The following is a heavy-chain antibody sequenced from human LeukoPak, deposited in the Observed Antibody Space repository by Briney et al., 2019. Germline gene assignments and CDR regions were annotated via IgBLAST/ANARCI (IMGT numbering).Heavy chain of an antibody. CDR2: VSDSGDIT. D-gene: IGHD1-1*01. V-gene: IGHV3-23*01. J-gene: IGHJ5*01. CDR1: GFTFTTYA. CDR3: VKVGTTGTNNWFDS. Sequence: GGSLRLSCAASGFTFTTYAMNWVRQAPGKGLEWVSFVSDSGDITYYTDSVKGRFTISRDDSINTLWLQMSSLRAEDTAVYYCVKVGTTGTNNWFDSWGQGTLVTVSS.